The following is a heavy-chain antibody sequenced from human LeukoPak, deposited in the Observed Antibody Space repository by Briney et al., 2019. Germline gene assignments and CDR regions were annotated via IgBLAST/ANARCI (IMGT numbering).Heavy chain of an antibody. CDR2: INPGGGST. Sequence: GASVKVSCKASGYTFTSYSMHWVRQAPGQGLEWMGIINPGGGSTNYAQKFQGRVTMTRDTSTSTVYMELSSLRSEDTAVYYCARDANDYLDYWGQGTLVTVSS. CDR3: ARDANDYLDY. CDR1: GYTFTSYS. J-gene: IGHJ4*02. V-gene: IGHV1-46*01.